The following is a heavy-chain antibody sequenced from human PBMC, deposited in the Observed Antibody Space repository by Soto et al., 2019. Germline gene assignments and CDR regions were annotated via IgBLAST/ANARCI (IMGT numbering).Heavy chain of an antibody. J-gene: IGHJ6*02. V-gene: IGHV3-30-3*01. CDR1: GFTFSSYA. D-gene: IGHD3-10*01. Sequence: GGSLRLSCAASGFTFSSYAMHWVRQAPGKGLEWVAVISYDGSNKYYADSVKGRFTISRDNSKNTLYLQMNSLRAEDTAVYYCARDRGTPNYYGMDVWGQGTTVTVSS. CDR2: ISYDGSNK. CDR3: ARDRGTPNYYGMDV.